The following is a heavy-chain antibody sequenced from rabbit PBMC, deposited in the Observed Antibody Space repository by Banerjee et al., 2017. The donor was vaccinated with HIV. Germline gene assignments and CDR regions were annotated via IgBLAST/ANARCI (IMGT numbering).Heavy chain of an antibody. D-gene: IGHD1-1*01. Sequence: QSLEESGGGLVQPEGSLTLTCTASGFSFSSSYYMCWVRQAPGKGLEWLACIYAGSSGSTYYASWAKGRFTISKPSSTTVTLQMTSLTAADTATYFCARDDVDSSGFNFKLWGPGTLVTVS. CDR3: ARDDVDSSGFNFKL. J-gene: IGHJ4*01. CDR1: GFSFSSSYY. V-gene: IGHV1S40*01. CDR2: IYAGSSGST.